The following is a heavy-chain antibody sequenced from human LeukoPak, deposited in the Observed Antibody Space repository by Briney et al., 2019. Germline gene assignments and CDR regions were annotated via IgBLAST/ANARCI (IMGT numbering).Heavy chain of an antibody. CDR3: ATALRGYSYSNLDY. J-gene: IGHJ4*02. D-gene: IGHD5-18*01. CDR1: GGTFSSYA. Sequence: SVKVSCKASGGTFSSYAISWVRQAPGQGLEWMGRIIPIFGTANYAQKFQGRVTITTDESTSTAYMELSSLTSEDTAVYYCATALRGYSYSNLDYWGQGTLVTVSS. CDR2: IIPIFGTA. V-gene: IGHV1-69*05.